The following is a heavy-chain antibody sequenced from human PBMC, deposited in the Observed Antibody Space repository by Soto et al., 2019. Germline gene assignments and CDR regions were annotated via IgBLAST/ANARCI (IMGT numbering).Heavy chain of an antibody. CDR2: VKSKTAGGTT. Sequence: GGSLRLSCTASGFIFSNAWINWVRQAPGKGLEWVGRVKSKTAGGTTDFAAPVKGRFAISRDDSKNIVYMQMNSLRTEDTAVYYYMIADRLDYWGLGTRVTVSS. D-gene: IGHD6-13*01. J-gene: IGHJ4*01. CDR1: GFIFSNAW. V-gene: IGHV3-15*07. CDR3: MIADRLDY.